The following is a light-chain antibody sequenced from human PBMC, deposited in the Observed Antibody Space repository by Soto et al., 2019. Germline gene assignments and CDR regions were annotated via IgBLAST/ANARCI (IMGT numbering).Light chain of an antibody. CDR3: QQYGGSPQT. Sequence: EIVLTQSPGTLALSPGEGATLSCRASQSVSKYLAWYQQKPGQAPRLLIYGASSRDTGIPDSFSGSGSGTDFTLTISRLEPEDFAVYYCQQYGGSPQTFGQGTKVEIK. CDR1: QSVSKY. CDR2: GAS. V-gene: IGKV3-20*01. J-gene: IGKJ1*01.